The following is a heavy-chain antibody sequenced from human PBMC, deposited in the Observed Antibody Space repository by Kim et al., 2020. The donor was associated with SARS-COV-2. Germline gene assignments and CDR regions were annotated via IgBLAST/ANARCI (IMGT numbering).Heavy chain of an antibody. CDR3: AREGGTHSGWFDY. V-gene: IGHV1-2*02. CDR1: GYTFTGYY. D-gene: IGHD6-19*01. CDR2: INPNSGGT. J-gene: IGHJ4*02. Sequence: ASVKVSCKASGYTFTGYYMHWVRQAPGQGLEWMGWINPNSGGTNYAQKFQGRVTMTRDTSISTAYMELSRLRSDDTAVYYCAREGGTHSGWFDYWGQGTLVTVSS.